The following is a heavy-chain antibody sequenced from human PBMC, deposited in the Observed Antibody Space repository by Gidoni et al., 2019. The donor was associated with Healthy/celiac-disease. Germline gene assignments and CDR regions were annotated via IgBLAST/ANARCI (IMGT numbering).Heavy chain of an antibody. Sequence: QVQLQESGPGLVKPSGTLSLTCAVSGGSISSSNWWSWVRQPPGKGLEWIGEIYHSGSTNYNPSLKSRVTISVDKNKNQFSLKLSSVTAADTAVYYCARDYRYCSSTSCIGTWDYYYYGMDVWGQGTTVTVSS. CDR2: IYHSGST. V-gene: IGHV4-4*02. CDR3: ARDYRYCSSTSCIGTWDYYYYGMDV. CDR1: GGSISSSNW. J-gene: IGHJ6*02. D-gene: IGHD2-2*01.